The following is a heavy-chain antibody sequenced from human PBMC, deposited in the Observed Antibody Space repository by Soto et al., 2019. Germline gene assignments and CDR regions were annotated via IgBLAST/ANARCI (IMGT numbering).Heavy chain of an antibody. CDR1: GYTFTSYD. J-gene: IGHJ2*01. Sequence: QVQLVQSGAEVKKPGASVKVSCKASGYTFTSYDINWVRQATGPGLEWMGWMNPNSGNTGYAQKFQGRVTMTRNTSISTAYMELSSLRSEDTAVYYCARSRYTSHHWYFDLWGRGTLVTVSS. CDR3: ARSRYTSHHWYFDL. D-gene: IGHD3-16*02. CDR2: MNPNSGNT. V-gene: IGHV1-8*01.